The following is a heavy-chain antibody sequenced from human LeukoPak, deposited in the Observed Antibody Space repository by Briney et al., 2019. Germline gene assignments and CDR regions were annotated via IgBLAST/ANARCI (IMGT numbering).Heavy chain of an antibody. CDR1: GGSISSYY. V-gene: IGHV4-59*01. CDR2: IYYSGST. J-gene: IGHJ6*02. CDR3: AREPYGDHYYGMDV. Sequence: SETLSLTCTVPGGSISSYYWSWIRQPPWKGLEWIGYIYYSGSTNYNPSLKSRVTISVDTSKNQFSLKLSSVTAADTAVYYCAREPYGDHYYGMDVWGQGTTVTVSS. D-gene: IGHD4-17*01.